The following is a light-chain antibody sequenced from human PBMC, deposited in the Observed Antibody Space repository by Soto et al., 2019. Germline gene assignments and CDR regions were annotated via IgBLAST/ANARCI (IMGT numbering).Light chain of an antibody. CDR2: VAS. V-gene: IGKV3-15*01. CDR3: KQYYDWPIT. Sequence: EIVLTPSPATLSVSPGERATLSCRASQSVNQKLGWYQQKPGQAPRLLICVASYRATGIPARFSGSGSVTEYTLTISSLQSEDFAVYYCKQYYDWPITLGHGTRLEIK. J-gene: IGKJ5*01. CDR1: QSVNQK.